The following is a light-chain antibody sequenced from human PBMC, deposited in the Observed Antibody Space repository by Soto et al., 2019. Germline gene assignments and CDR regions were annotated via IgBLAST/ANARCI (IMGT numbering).Light chain of an antibody. J-gene: IGLJ1*01. CDR1: SSNIGNHY. V-gene: IGLV1-51*01. CDR3: GTWDSSLSAGV. Sequence: QSVLTQPPSVSAAPGQKVTSSCSGSSSNIGNHYVSWYQQLPGTAPKLLIYDNNKRPSGIPDRFSGSKSGTSATLGITGLQTGDEADYYCGTWDSSLSAGVFGTGTKLTVL. CDR2: DNN.